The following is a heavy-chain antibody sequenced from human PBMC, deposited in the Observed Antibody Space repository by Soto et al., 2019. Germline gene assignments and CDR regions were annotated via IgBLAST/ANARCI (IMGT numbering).Heavy chain of an antibody. CDR2: IYSGGST. CDR1: GFTVSSNY. V-gene: IGHV3-53*02. J-gene: IGHJ6*02. Sequence: EVQLVETGAGLIQPGGSLRLSSAASGFTVSSNYMSWVREAPGKGLEWVSVIYSGGSTYYADSVRGRFTISRDNSKNTLYLQMKSLRAEDTAVYYCARDPPATRHGMVVWGQGTTVTVSS. CDR3: ARDPPATRHGMVV.